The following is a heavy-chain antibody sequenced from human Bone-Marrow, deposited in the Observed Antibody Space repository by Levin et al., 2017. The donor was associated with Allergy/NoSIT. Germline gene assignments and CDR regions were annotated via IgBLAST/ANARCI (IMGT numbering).Heavy chain of an antibody. V-gene: IGHV3-48*02. J-gene: IGHJ5*02. CDR2: ISSSSTTI. D-gene: IGHD3-9*01. CDR3: ASDFDWPSGS. CDR1: GFTFSNYA. Sequence: GGSLRLSCETSGFTFSNYAMNWVRQAPGKGLEWLSYISSSSTTIYYADSVKGRFTISRDNAKNSLYLQMNSLRDEDTAVYFCASDFDWPSGSWGQGTLVTVSS.